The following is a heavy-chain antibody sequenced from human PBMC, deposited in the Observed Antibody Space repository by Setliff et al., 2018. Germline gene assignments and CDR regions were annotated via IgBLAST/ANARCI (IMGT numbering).Heavy chain of an antibody. CDR1: GYPFTNYG. D-gene: IGHD2-2*01. V-gene: IGHV1-18*01. Sequence: ASVKVSCKASGYPFTNYGLTWVRQAPGQGLEWMGWISGHNGHTKYAQNVQGRVTVTTETSTSTAFMELTSLTSDDTAVYYCARADYSSALHYFDYWGPGTLVTVSS. CDR2: ISGHNGHT. J-gene: IGHJ4*02. CDR3: ARADYSSALHYFDY.